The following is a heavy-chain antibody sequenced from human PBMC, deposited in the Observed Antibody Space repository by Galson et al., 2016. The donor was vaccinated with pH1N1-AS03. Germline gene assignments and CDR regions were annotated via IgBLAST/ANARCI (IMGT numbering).Heavy chain of an antibody. CDR3: GSYRDVPFFDS. CDR1: GYSISSGYY. V-gene: IGHV4-38-2*01. J-gene: IGHJ4*02. CDR2: FPRGGIT. Sequence: SETLSLTCAVSGYSISSGYYWGWVRQPPGKGLEWIGTFPRGGITSYNPSLKSRITISVDTSKNHLALKLTSVSAADTAVYYCGSYRDVPFFDSWGQGILVTVSS. D-gene: IGHD3-16*02.